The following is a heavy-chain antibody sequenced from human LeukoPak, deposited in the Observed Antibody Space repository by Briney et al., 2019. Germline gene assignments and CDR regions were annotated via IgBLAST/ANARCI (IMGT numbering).Heavy chain of an antibody. J-gene: IGHJ6*02. CDR1: GFTFTSHD. D-gene: IGHD2-15*01. CDR2: ISAYNGNT. V-gene: IGHV1-18*01. Sequence: ASVKVSCKASGFTFTSHDYNWVRQAPGQGLEWMGWISAYNGNTNYAQKLQGRVTMTTDTSTSTACMELRSLRSDDTAVYYCARIVVVAAHYYYYYYGMDVWGQGTTVTVS. CDR3: ARIVVVAAHYYYYYYGMDV.